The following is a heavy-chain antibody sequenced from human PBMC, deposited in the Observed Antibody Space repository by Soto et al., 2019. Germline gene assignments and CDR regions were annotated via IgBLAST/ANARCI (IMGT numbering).Heavy chain of an antibody. J-gene: IGHJ4*02. D-gene: IGHD2-21*01. CDR1: GGSISSSSYY. CDR3: ARGPIAMYYFDH. CDR2: IYYSGST. Sequence: SETLSLTCTVSGGSISSSSYYWGWIRQPPGKGLEWIGSIYYSGSTYYNPSLKSRVTISVDTSKNQFSLKLSSVTAADTAVYYCARGPIAMYYFDHWGLGTLVTVSS. V-gene: IGHV4-39*01.